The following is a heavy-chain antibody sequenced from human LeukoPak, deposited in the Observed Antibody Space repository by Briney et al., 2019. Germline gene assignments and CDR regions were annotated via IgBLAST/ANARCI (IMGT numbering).Heavy chain of an antibody. CDR1: GYTFTDYY. D-gene: IGHD7-27*01. J-gene: IGHJ4*02. CDR3: ARGANWGSFDDY. CDR2: INPNSGGT. V-gene: IGHV1-2*02. Sequence: GASVKVSCKASGYTFTDYYMHWVRQAPGQGLEWMGWINPNSGGTNYAQKLQGRVTMTTDTSTSTAYMELRSLRSDDTAVYYCARGANWGSFDDYWGQGTLVTVSS.